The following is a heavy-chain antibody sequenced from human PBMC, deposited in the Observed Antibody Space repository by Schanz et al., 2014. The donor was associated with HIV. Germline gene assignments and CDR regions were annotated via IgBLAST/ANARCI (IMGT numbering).Heavy chain of an antibody. J-gene: IGHJ5*02. V-gene: IGHV3-7*01. CDR3: ARDYHWNWFDP. Sequence: DVQLVESGGGLVKPGGSLRLSCAASGFTFSSYGMHWVRQAPGKGLEWVANIKEDGSEKYHADSVKGRFTISRDNTKNSLYLQMNSLRAEDTAVYYCARDYHWNWFDPWGQGTLVTVSS. CDR2: IKEDGSEK. CDR1: GFTFSSYG. D-gene: IGHD1-20*01.